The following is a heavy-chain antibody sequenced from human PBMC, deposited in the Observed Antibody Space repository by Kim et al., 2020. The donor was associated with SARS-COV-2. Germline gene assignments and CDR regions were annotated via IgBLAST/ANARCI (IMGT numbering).Heavy chain of an antibody. D-gene: IGHD3-10*01. Sequence: GGSLRLSCGASGFTFNNYAMHCLRQAPGKGLEWVAVISNDGSIKYYADSVKGHFTASRAWSTNTLYLHMRSLRPEAPALYSCANPIAFFWFGKGLIPFD. CDR2: ISNDGSIK. J-gene: IGHJ3*01. CDR1: GFTFNNYA. CDR3: ANPIAFFWFGKGLIPFD. V-gene: IGHV3-30*18.